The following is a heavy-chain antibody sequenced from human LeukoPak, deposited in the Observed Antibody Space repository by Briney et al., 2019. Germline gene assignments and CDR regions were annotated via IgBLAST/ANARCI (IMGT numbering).Heavy chain of an antibody. Sequence: GSLRLSCAASGFTFSDYNMNWVRQAPGKGLEWIGYIYYSGSTNYNPSLKSRVTISVDTSKNQFSLKPSSVTAADTAVYYCARAAAAETFDYWGQGTLVTVSS. J-gene: IGHJ4*02. CDR1: GFTFSDYN. D-gene: IGHD6-13*01. CDR3: ARAAAAETFDY. V-gene: IGHV4-59*01. CDR2: IYYSGST.